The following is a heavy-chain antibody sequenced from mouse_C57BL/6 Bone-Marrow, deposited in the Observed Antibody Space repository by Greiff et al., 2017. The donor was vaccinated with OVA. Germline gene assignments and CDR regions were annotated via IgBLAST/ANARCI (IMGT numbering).Heavy chain of an antibody. CDR2: INPYNGGT. CDR1: GYTFTDYY. Sequence: EVQGVESGPVLVKPGASVKMSCKASGYTFTDYYMNWVKQSNGKSLEWIGVINPYNGGTSYNQKFKGKATLTVDKSSSSAYMELNSLTSEDSAVYYCAEHYYYGSSPMDYWGQGTSVTVSS. D-gene: IGHD1-1*01. J-gene: IGHJ4*01. V-gene: IGHV1-19*01. CDR3: AEHYYYGSSPMDY.